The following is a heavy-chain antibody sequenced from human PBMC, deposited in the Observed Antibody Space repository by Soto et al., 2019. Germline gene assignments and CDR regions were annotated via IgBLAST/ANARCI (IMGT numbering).Heavy chain of an antibody. CDR2: IYYSGIT. D-gene: IGHD2-21*02. V-gene: IGHV4-39*01. J-gene: IGHJ6*02. Sequence: XETLSVSCTVSGGSISSSSYYWGWIRQPPGKVLEWIVSIYYSGITYYNPSLKSRVTISVDTSKNQFSLKLSSVTAADTAVYYCARVTTRNSQFRYYYYGMDVWGQGTTVTVSS. CDR3: ARVTTRNSQFRYYYYGMDV. CDR1: GGSISSSSYY.